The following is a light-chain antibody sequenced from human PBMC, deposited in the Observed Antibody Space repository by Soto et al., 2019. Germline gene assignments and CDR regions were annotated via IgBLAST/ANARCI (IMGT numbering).Light chain of an antibody. J-gene: IGLJ1*01. CDR1: SNDIGSFNR. CDR2: EVS. Sequence: QSVLTQPPSVSGSLGQSVTISCTGPSNDIGSFNRVSWYQQSPGTAPKLLIHEVSNRPSGVPDRFSGSKSGNTASLTISGLQPDDEADYYCTLYTSTGTYVFGTGTKLTVL. CDR3: TLYTSTGTYV. V-gene: IGLV2-18*01.